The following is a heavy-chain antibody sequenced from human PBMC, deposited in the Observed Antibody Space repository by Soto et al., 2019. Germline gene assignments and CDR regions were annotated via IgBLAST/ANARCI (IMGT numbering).Heavy chain of an antibody. CDR1: GGTLSNYA. V-gene: IGHV1-69*01. D-gene: IGHD1-26*01. CDR3: ASRERVGAFDI. Sequence: QVQLVQSGAEVKKPGSSVKVSCTASGGTLSNYAINWVRQAPGQGLEWMGGIIPILGSANYAQKFQDRVTITADESTSTTYMELSSLRSEDAAVYYCASRERVGAFDIWGQGTMVTVSS. J-gene: IGHJ3*02. CDR2: IIPILGSA.